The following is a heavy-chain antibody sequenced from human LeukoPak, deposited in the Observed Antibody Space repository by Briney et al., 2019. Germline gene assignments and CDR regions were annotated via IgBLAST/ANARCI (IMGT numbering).Heavy chain of an antibody. D-gene: IGHD6-13*01. CDR1: GGSISSYY. CDR3: ARHPIAAAGTSEFDP. J-gene: IGHJ5*02. V-gene: IGHV4-59*08. CDR2: IYYSGST. Sequence: SETLSLTCTASGGSISSYYWSWIRQPPGKGLEWIGYIYYSGSTNYNPSLKSRVTISVDTSKNQFSLKLSSVTAADTAVYYCARHPIAAAGTSEFDPWGQGTLVTVSS.